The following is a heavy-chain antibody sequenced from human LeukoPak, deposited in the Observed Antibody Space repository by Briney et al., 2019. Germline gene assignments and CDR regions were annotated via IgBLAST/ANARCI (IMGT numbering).Heavy chain of an antibody. D-gene: IGHD4-17*01. J-gene: IGHJ4*02. V-gene: IGHV4-61*05. CDR1: GGSISSSTYY. Sequence: SETLSLTCTVSGGSISSSTYYGSSIRQPPGKGLEWIGYIYYSGSTNYNPSLRSRVTISVDTSKNQFSLKLSSVTAADTAVYYCARGGNYGDYDGYFDYWGQGTLVTVSS. CDR3: ARGGNYGDYDGYFDY. CDR2: IYYSGST.